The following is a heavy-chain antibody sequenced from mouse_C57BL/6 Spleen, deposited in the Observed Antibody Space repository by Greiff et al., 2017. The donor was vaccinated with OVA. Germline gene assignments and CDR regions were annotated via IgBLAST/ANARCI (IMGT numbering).Heavy chain of an antibody. CDR2: IYPSDSET. V-gene: IGHV1-61*01. D-gene: IGHD2-4*01. CDR1: GYTFTSYW. Sequence: QVHVKQSGAELVRPGSSVKLSCKASGYTFTSYWMDWVKQRPGQGLEWIGNIYPSDSETHYNQKFKDKATLTVDKSSSTAYMQLSSLTSEDSAVYYCARRGGMITRYFDVWGTGTTVTVSS. CDR3: ARRGGMITRYFDV. J-gene: IGHJ1*03.